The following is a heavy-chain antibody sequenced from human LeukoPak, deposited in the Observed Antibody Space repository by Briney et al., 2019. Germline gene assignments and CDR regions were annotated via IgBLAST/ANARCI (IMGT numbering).Heavy chain of an antibody. CDR2: INPGGGNT. V-gene: IGHV1-46*01. CDR1: GYTFTNYY. CDR3: ARIRDGYNDAYDI. D-gene: IGHD5-24*01. Sequence: GASVKVSCKASGYTFTNYYMHWVRQAPGQGRERMGLINPGGGNTNYAQNFQGRVTMTRDTSTGTVHMELSSLRAEDTAIYYCARIRDGYNDAYDIWGQGTVVTVPS. J-gene: IGHJ3*02.